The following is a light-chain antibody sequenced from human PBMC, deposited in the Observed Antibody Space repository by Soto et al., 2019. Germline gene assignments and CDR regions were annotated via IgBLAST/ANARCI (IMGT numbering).Light chain of an antibody. CDR2: DAS. Sequence: EIVLTQSPATLSLSPGERATLSCRASQSVSSYLAWYQQKHGQAPRXLIYDASNRATGIPARFSVSGSGTDLTLTISSLEPEDGAVYDGQQRSNWPHPFGQGTRLEIK. V-gene: IGKV3-11*01. J-gene: IGKJ5*01. CDR3: QQRSNWPHP. CDR1: QSVSSY.